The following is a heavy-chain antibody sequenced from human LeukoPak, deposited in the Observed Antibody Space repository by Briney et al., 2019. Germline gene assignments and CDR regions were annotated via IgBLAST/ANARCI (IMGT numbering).Heavy chain of an antibody. J-gene: IGHJ4*02. D-gene: IGHD4-17*01. CDR1: GFTFSVYG. Sequence: GGLLRLSCAASGFTFSVYGMHWVRQAPGKGREWVTFIRYDGGNKYYADFVKGRFTISRDNSKNTLYLQMNSLRAEDTAVYFCAKDRGSTVTTREPLDYWGQGTLVTVSS. CDR3: AKDRGSTVTTREPLDY. CDR2: IRYDGGNK. V-gene: IGHV3-30*02.